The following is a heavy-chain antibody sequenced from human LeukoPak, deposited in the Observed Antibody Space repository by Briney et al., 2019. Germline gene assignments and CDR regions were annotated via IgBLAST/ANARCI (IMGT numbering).Heavy chain of an antibody. CDR1: GGSIGGSDYY. V-gene: IGHV4-30-4*01. CDR3: ASTSGGNSGYYYYGMDV. J-gene: IGHJ6*02. CDR2: IYSSGST. Sequence: SETLSLTCTVSGGSIGGSDYYWSWIRQPPGKGLEWIGYIYSSGSTDYNPSLKSRVTISVDTSKNQFSLKLSSVTAADTAVYYCASTSGGNSGYYYYGMDVWGQGTTVTVSS. D-gene: IGHD4-23*01.